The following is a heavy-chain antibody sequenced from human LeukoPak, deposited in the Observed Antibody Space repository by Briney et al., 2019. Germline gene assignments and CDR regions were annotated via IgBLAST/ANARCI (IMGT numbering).Heavy chain of an antibody. J-gene: IGHJ4*02. V-gene: IGHV3-23*01. CDR1: GFTFSSYW. CDR3: AKGDYSNYVRSYFDY. Sequence: GGSLRLSCAASGFTFSSYWMSWVRQAPGKGLEWVSAISGSGGSTYYADSVKGRFTISRDNSKNTLYLQMNSLRAEDTAIYYCAKGDYSNYVRSYFDYWGQGALVTVSS. D-gene: IGHD4-11*01. CDR2: ISGSGGST.